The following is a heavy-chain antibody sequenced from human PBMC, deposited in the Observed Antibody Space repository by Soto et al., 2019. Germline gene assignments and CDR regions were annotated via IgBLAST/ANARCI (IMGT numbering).Heavy chain of an antibody. J-gene: IGHJ6*02. CDR1: GFTFSDYA. Sequence: PGGSLRLSCLASGFTFSDYAMTWVRHVPGRGLEWVASLDGAGGSTYYADSVRGRFTISRDNSQNTLFLQMKRLTVDDTAIYYCTAPRDEYGSGVSWFTYGMDIWGQGTTVTVPS. V-gene: IGHV3-23*01. CDR2: LDGAGGST. CDR3: TAPRDEYGSGVSWFTYGMDI. D-gene: IGHD3-10*01.